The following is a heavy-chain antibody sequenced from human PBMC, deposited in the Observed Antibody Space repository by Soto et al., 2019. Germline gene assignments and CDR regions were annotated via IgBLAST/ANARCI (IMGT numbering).Heavy chain of an antibody. V-gene: IGHV3-30-3*01. CDR2: ISYDGTNK. D-gene: IGHD1-26*01. J-gene: IGHJ6*02. CDR1: GFTFSSHA. CDR3: AREDYSPDLYGMDV. Sequence: QVPLVESGGGVVQPGTSLRLSCAASGFTFSSHALHWVRQAPGEGLEWVAVISYDGTNKYYADSVKGRFTISRDNSKNPLYLQMNSLEAEDTAVYYCAREDYSPDLYGMDVWGQGTTVTVSS.